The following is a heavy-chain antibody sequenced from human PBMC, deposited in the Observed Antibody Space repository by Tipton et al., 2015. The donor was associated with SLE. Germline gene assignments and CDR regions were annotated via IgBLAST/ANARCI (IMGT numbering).Heavy chain of an antibody. CDR1: GGSMRPYY. CDR2: VYASGAA. D-gene: IGHD3-3*01. V-gene: IGHV4-4*07. J-gene: IGHJ3*01. CDR3: ARVTIKVEEITVDDTFDL. Sequence: GLVKPSETLSLTCTVDVSGGSMRPYYWSWIRQSAGKGLEWIGQVYASGAANHNPSLQSRVSMSIDTSNRQFSLRLSSVTAADTATYFCARVTIKVEEITVDDTFDLWSQGTTVTVSS.